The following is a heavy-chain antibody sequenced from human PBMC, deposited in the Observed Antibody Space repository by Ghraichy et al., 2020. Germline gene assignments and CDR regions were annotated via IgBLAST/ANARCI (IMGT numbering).Heavy chain of an antibody. D-gene: IGHD6-6*01. CDR3: ARGRPGYYFDT. V-gene: IGHV3-66*01. Sequence: GESLNISCAPSGFSGFTVTSNYMSWVRQAPGKGLEWVSEIHNSGTIYYADSVKGRFTISRDRLKNTLYLQMNSLRAEDTAVYHCARGRPGYYFDTWGQGTLVTVSS. CDR1: GFSGFTVTSNY. CDR2: IHNSGTI. J-gene: IGHJ4*02.